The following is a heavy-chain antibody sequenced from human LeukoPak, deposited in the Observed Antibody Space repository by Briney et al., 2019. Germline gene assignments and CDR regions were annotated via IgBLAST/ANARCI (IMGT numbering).Heavy chain of an antibody. CDR1: GDSIASRSYY. J-gene: IGHJ4*02. Sequence: SETLSLTCTVSGDSIASRSYYWGCIRQPPGKGLEWIGSIYYSGTTYYNPSLKSRVTISVDTSKNQFSLKLSSVTAADTAVYYCARLITVAGFIDYWGQGTLVTVSS. V-gene: IGHV4-39*01. CDR3: ARLITVAGFIDY. D-gene: IGHD6-19*01. CDR2: IYYSGTT.